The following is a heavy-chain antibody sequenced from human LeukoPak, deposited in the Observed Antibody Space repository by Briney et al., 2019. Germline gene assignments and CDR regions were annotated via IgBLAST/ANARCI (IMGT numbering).Heavy chain of an antibody. CDR3: ARGGYSYGYMGYSDY. CDR2: ISAYNGNT. D-gene: IGHD5-18*01. Sequence: ASVTVSCKASGYTFNYYGINWVRQAPGQGLEWMGWISAYNGNTNYAQNLQGRATMTTDTSTSTVYMELRSLRSDDTALYYCARGGYSYGYMGYSDYWGQGTLVTVSS. V-gene: IGHV1-18*01. CDR1: GYTFNYYG. J-gene: IGHJ4*02.